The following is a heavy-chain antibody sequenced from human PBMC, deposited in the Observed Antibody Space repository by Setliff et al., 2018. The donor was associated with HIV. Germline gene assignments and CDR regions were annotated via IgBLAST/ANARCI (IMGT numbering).Heavy chain of an antibody. J-gene: IGHJ3*02. V-gene: IGHV4-59*08. Sequence: PSETLSLTCSVSGASISSYYWSWIRQPPGKRLEWIGYVDYNGRTDYNPSLKSRVTISVDTSKNQFSLRLTSVTAADTAVYYCARPLTVSYNFWGDAFAIWGQGTMVTVSS. D-gene: IGHD3-3*01. CDR3: ARPLTVSYNFWGDAFAI. CDR1: GASISSYY. CDR2: VDYNGRT.